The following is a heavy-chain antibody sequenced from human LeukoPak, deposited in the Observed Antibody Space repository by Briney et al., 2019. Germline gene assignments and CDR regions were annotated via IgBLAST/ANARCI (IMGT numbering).Heavy chain of an antibody. V-gene: IGHV1-18*01. J-gene: IGHJ4*02. D-gene: IGHD6-13*01. CDR1: GYFFSSYG. CDR3: ARIAEQHLQYYFDY. CDR2: ISAYDGNT. Sequence: GASVKVSCKASGYFFSSYGFSWVRQAPGQGLEWMGWISAYDGNTNYAQKIQGRVTMATDTSTSIAYMELRSLRSDDSAVYFCARIAEQHLQYYFDYWGQGTLVTVSS.